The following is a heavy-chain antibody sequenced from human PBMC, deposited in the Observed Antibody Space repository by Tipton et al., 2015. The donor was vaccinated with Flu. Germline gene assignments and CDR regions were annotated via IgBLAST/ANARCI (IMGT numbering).Heavy chain of an antibody. CDR3: ARDRYDSSGFVDY. CDR1: GGSISSSSYY. D-gene: IGHD3-22*01. CDR2: IYTTGST. J-gene: IGHJ4*02. V-gene: IGHV4-39*07. Sequence: TLSLTCTVSGGSISSSSYYWGWIRQSPGKGLEWIGRIYTTGSTNYNPSLQSRVTMSLDTSKNQFSLKLSSVTAADTAVYYCARDRYDSSGFVDYWGQGTLVTVSS.